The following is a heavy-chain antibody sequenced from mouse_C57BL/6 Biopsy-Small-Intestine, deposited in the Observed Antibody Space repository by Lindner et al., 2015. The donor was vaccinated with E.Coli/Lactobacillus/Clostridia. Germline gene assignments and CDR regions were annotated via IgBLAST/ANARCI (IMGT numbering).Heavy chain of an antibody. CDR2: INPGSGST. J-gene: IGHJ2*01. V-gene: IGHV1-54*01. D-gene: IGHD6-1*01. CDR1: GYTFSNYL. Sequence: VQLQESGAELVRPGTSVKMSCKASGYTFSNYLIEWVKKRPGQGLEWIGVINPGSGSTNYNEKFKGKATLTADKSSNTANMQLSSLTAEDSAVYFCARSLSFDYWGQGTTLTVSS. CDR3: ARSLSFDY.